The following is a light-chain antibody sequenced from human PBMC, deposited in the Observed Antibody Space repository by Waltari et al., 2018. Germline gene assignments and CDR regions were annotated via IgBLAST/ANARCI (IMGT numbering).Light chain of an antibody. V-gene: IGLV1-40*01. CDR1: SSNIGAGYD. J-gene: IGLJ2*01. CDR2: TTN. Sequence: QSVLTQPPSVSGAPGQRVTISCTGNSSNIGAGYDVHWYQQLPETAPKLLIYTTNRLPSGVPDRFSGSKSGTSASLAITGLQAEDEAHYHCQSYDNSLSGVVFGGGTKLTVL. CDR3: QSYDNSLSGVV.